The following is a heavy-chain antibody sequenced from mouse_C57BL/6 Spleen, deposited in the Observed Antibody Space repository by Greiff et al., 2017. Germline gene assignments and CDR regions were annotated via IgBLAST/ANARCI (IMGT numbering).Heavy chain of an antibody. V-gene: IGHV1-26*01. CDR3: ARRDYPDY. CDR1: GYTFTDYY. Sequence: EVQLQQSGPELVKPGASVKISCKASGYTFTDYYMNWVKQSHGKSLEWIGDINPNNGGTSYNQKFKGKATLTVDKSSSTAYMELRSLTSEDSAVYYCARRDYPDYRGQGTTLTVSS. CDR2: INPNNGGT. D-gene: IGHD1-1*02. J-gene: IGHJ2*01.